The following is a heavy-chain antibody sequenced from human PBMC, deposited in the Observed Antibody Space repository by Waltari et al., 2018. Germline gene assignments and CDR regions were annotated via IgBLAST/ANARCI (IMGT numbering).Heavy chain of an antibody. D-gene: IGHD4-17*01. CDR3: ARVGYGGNSRHYGMDV. J-gene: IGHJ6*02. CDR2: INHSGST. Sequence: QVQLQQWGAGLLKPSETLSLTCAVYGGSFSGYYWSWIRPPPGKGLEGIGEINHSGSTNYNPSLKSRVTISVDTSKNQFSLKLSSVTAADTAVYYCARVGYGGNSRHYGMDVWGQGTTVTVSS. CDR1: GGSFSGYY. V-gene: IGHV4-34*01.